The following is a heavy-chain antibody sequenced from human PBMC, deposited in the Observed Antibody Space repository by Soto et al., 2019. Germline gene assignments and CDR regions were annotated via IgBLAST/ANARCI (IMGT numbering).Heavy chain of an antibody. D-gene: IGHD6-19*01. V-gene: IGHV3-23*02. CDR2: ISGSGGRI. CDR1: GFTFYRYD. CDR3: VRRGSETGWYFDQ. Sequence: EVQLLESGGGLVQPGGSLRLSCAASGFTFYRYDMFWVRQTPRRGLEWVSFISGSGGRIEYGDFVRGRFTASRDNAEDTLFLKMNTLASDDTGVYYCVRRGSETGWYFDQWGQGTLVVVSS. J-gene: IGHJ4*02.